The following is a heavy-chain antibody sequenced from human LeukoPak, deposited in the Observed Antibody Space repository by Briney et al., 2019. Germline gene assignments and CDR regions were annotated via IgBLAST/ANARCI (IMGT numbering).Heavy chain of an antibody. D-gene: IGHD4-11*01. Sequence: SETLSLTCTVSGGSVSSGTYYWSWIRQPPGKGLEWVGYIYYSGSTNYNPSLKSRVTISVDTSKNQFSLKLSSVTAADTAVYYCARDRVRGNSNPYFDYWGQGTLVTVSS. CDR2: IYYSGST. CDR1: GGSVSSGTYY. CDR3: ARDRVRGNSNPYFDY. J-gene: IGHJ4*02. V-gene: IGHV4-61*01.